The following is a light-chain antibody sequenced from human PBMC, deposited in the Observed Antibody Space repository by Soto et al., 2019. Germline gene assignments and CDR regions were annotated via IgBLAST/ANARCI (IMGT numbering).Light chain of an antibody. J-gene: IGKJ1*01. CDR3: QQYANSRWP. Sequence: VLTQPPGTLSLSPGERSTLSCMASQSVSNNYLAWYQQKPGQAPRLLIYGASSRATGIPDRFSGSGSGTDFTLTISRLEPEDFAVYYCQQYANSRWPFGQGTKVDIK. CDR2: GAS. CDR1: QSVSNNY. V-gene: IGKV3-20*01.